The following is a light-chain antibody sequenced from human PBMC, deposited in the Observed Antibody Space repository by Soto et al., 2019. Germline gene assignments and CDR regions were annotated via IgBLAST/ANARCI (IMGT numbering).Light chain of an antibody. CDR3: SSYTTTSTLNIL. Sequence: QSALTQPASVSGSPGQSITISCTGTSRDVGSYNYVSWYQHHPGKAPKLLIYEVTKRPSGVSNRFSGSKSANTASLTISGLQTEDEAHYYCSSYTTTSTLNILFGGGTKVTVL. CDR1: SRDVGSYNY. J-gene: IGLJ2*01. V-gene: IGLV2-14*01. CDR2: EVT.